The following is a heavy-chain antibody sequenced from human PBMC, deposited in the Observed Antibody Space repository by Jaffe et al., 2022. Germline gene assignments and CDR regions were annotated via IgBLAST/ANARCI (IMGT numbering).Heavy chain of an antibody. J-gene: IGHJ4*02. CDR1: GYSISSGDY. Sequence: QVQLQESGPGLVKPSETLSLTCTVSGYSISSGDYWGWIRQPPGKGLEWIGSIYNSVSTYYNPSLKRRLTLSIDTSKNQFSLELTSVTAADTAVYYCARNASFFVDGSGSDHNRRGGFDYWGQGTLVTVSS. CDR2: IYNSVST. D-gene: IGHD3-10*01. V-gene: IGHV4-38-2*02. CDR3: ARNASFFVDGSGSDHNRRGGFDY.